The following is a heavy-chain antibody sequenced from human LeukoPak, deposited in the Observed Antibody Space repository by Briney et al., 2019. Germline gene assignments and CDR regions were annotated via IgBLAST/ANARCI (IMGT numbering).Heavy chain of an antibody. CDR3: ARRMYSSGWSLH. D-gene: IGHD6-19*01. CDR2: ISSSASVT. J-gene: IGHJ4*02. Sequence: PGGSLRLSCEASGFNFRIYTMNWVRQAPGRGLEWISYISSSASVTYYADSVNGRFSISRDNAKNSLFLQLNSLRDEDTAVYYCARRMYSSGWSLHWGQGTLVTVSS. V-gene: IGHV3-48*02. CDR1: GFNFRIYT.